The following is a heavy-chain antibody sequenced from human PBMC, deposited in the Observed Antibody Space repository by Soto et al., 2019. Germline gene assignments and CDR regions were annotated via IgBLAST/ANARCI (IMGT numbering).Heavy chain of an antibody. V-gene: IGHV3-7*01. Sequence: GPSLIISCAASGFTFISDWISWVRQAHGKGLEWVANIKQDGSEKYYVDSVKGRFTISRDNAKNSLYLQMNSLRAEDTAVYYCARERGGSVYYDFWSGYYNDAFDIWGQGTMVTVSS. J-gene: IGHJ3*02. D-gene: IGHD3-3*01. CDR1: GFTFISDW. CDR3: ARERGGSVYYDFWSGYYNDAFDI. CDR2: IKQDGSEK.